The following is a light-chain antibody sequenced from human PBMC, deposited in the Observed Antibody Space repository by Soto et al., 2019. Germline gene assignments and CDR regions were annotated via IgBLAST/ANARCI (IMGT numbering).Light chain of an antibody. V-gene: IGKV1-27*01. Sequence: DIQMTQSPSALSASVGDRVNITCRESEGISVYLAWYQQRPGKAPKLLIYASSILQSGIPPRFSGTRSDTEFTLAISSLRPDDVATYYCQNYHKAPFTFGPGTKVDIK. J-gene: IGKJ3*01. CDR1: EGISVY. CDR3: QNYHKAPFT. CDR2: ASS.